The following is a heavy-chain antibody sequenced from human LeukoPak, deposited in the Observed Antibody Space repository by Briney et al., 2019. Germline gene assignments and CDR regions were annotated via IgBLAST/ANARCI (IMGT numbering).Heavy chain of an antibody. D-gene: IGHD1-1*01. CDR1: GYTFTSYG. J-gene: IGHJ6*03. CDR2: ISAYNGNT. CDR3: ASTGHDVLAHWYYMDV. V-gene: IGHV1-18*01. Sequence: ASVKVSCKASGYTFTSYGISWVRQAPGQGLEWMGWISAYNGNTNYAQKLQGRVTMTTDTSTSTAYMELRSLRSDDTAVYYWASTGHDVLAHWYYMDVWGKGTTVTVS.